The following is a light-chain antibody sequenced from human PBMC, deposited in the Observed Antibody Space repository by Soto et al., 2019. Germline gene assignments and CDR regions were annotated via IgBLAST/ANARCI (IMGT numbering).Light chain of an antibody. CDR3: MQALQTPIT. CDR1: QSLLHSNGYNY. J-gene: IGKJ5*01. Sequence: DIVMTQSPLSLPVTPGEPASISCRSSQSLLHSNGYNYLDWYLQKPGQSPQLLIYLGSNRASGVPDRFSGSGSGTDFTLKISRVEDEDVGVYYCMQALQTPITFGQGTRLEI. CDR2: LGS. V-gene: IGKV2-28*01.